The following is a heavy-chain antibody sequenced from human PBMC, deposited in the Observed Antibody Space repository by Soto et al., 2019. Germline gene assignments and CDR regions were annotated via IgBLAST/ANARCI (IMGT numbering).Heavy chain of an antibody. CDR2: IYYSGST. D-gene: IGHD1-7*01. Sequence: SETLTLTCTVSGGSISSYYWSWIRQPPGKGLEWIGYIYYSGSTNYNPSLKSRVTISVDTSKSQFSLKLNSVTAADTAVYYCARDLGDLNNENYREGFDPWGQGTLVTVSS. V-gene: IGHV4-59*13. J-gene: IGHJ5*02. CDR3: ARDLGDLNNENYREGFDP. CDR1: GGSISSYY.